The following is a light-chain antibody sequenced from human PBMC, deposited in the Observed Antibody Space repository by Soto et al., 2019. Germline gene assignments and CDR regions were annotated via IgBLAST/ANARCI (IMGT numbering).Light chain of an antibody. CDR1: QSVSSSY. CDR2: AAS. Sequence: EIVLTQSPGTLSLSPGERATLSCRASQSVSSSYLAWYQHKPGQAPRLLIYAASNRATGIPDRFSGSGSGTDFTLTISRLEPEDFALYYCQQDGSSPPYTFGQGTKLEIK. CDR3: QQDGSSPPYT. J-gene: IGKJ2*01. V-gene: IGKV3-20*01.